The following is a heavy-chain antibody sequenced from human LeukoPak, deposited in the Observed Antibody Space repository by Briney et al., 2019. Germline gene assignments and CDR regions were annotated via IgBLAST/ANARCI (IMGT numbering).Heavy chain of an antibody. CDR3: ARGAPVIVVVVAATPDY. D-gene: IGHD2-15*01. Sequence: GGSLRLSCAASGFTFSSYWMHWVRQAPGKGLVWVSRINSDGRSTSYADSVKGRFTISRDNAKNTLYLQMNSLRAEDTAVYYCARGAPVIVVVVAATPDYWGQGTLVTVSS. CDR2: INSDGRST. J-gene: IGHJ4*02. CDR1: GFTFSSYW. V-gene: IGHV3-74*01.